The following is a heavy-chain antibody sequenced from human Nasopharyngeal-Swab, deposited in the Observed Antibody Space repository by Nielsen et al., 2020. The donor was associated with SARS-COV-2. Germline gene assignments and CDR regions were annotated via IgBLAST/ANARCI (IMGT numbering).Heavy chain of an antibody. V-gene: IGHV3-74*01. J-gene: IGHJ4*02. D-gene: IGHD6-19*01. CDR2: INSDGSST. Sequence: GGSLRLSCAASGFTFSSYWMHWVRQAPGKGLVWVSRINSDGSSTSYADSAKGRFTISRDNAKNTLYLQMNSLRAEDTAVYYCARVPWQWLVHFDYWGQGTLVTVSS. CDR3: ARVPWQWLVHFDY. CDR1: GFTFSSYW.